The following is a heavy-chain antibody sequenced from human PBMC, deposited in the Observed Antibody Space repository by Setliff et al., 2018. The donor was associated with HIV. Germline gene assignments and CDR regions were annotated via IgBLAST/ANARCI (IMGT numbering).Heavy chain of an antibody. Sequence: SETLSLTCSVSAASHERYYLSWIRQSAGKGLEWIGDIYYRGSTNYSPSLKSRVTISVDTSKNQFSLKLSSVTAADTAVYYCARGPFQGIVGATLDAFDIWGQGTMVTVSS. CDR3: ARGPFQGIVGATLDAFDI. V-gene: IGHV4-59*12. D-gene: IGHD1-26*01. CDR2: IYYRGST. J-gene: IGHJ3*02. CDR1: AASHERYY.